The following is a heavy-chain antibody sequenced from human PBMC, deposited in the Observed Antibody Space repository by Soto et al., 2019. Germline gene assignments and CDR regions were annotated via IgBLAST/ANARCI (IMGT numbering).Heavy chain of an antibody. CDR2: INTHNGNT. J-gene: IGHJ6*02. CDR1: GYTFTEYG. D-gene: IGHD3-10*01. V-gene: IGHV1-18*01. CDR3: TREGSAPYYYYGMDA. Sequence: ASVKVSCKASGYTFTEYGISWVRQAPGQGLEWMGWINTHNGNTNYAQNLQGRVIMTADTSTSTAYMELSSLRSDDTAIYYCTREGSAPYYYYGMDAWGQGTTVTVSS.